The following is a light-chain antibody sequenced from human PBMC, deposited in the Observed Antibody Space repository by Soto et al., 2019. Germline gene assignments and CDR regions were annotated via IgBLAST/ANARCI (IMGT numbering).Light chain of an antibody. CDR3: ASWDDSLNGWV. CDR2: RNN. V-gene: IGLV1-44*01. J-gene: IGLJ3*02. Sequence: QSVPTQPRSTSGAPGQRITIPSSGSNSNVGSNPVNWYQQLPGTAPKLLLYRNNQRPSGVPDRFSGSKSGTSASLAISGLQSDDQADYYCASWDDSLNGWVFGGGTKLTVL. CDR1: NSNVGSNP.